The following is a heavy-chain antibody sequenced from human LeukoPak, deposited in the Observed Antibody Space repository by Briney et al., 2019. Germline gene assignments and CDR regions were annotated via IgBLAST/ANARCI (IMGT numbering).Heavy chain of an antibody. Sequence: PGGSLRLSCAASEFVFSDYYMSWVREAPGGGGGGVSHIIDSGSTIYYADSVKGRFTISRDNAKNSLYLQMNGLRAEDTAVYYCAREMEGDYGSGTFFDLWGQGNMVTVSS. J-gene: IGHJ4*02. CDR3: AREMEGDYGSGTFFDL. V-gene: IGHV3-11*01. CDR2: IIDSGSTI. CDR1: EFVFSDYY. D-gene: IGHD3-10*01.